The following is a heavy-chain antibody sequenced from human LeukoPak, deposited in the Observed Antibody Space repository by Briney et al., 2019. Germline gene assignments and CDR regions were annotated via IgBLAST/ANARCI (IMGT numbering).Heavy chain of an antibody. J-gene: IGHJ6*03. D-gene: IGHD3-3*01. Sequence: SETLSLTCAVYGGSFSGYYWSWIRRPPGKGLEWIGEINHSGSTNYNPSLKSRVTISIDTSKNQFSLKLSSVTAADTAVYYCARGGGYDFWSGPNYYYYYMEVWDKGTTVTVSS. CDR2: INHSGST. V-gene: IGHV4-34*01. CDR1: GGSFSGYY. CDR3: ARGGGYDFWSGPNYYYYYMEV.